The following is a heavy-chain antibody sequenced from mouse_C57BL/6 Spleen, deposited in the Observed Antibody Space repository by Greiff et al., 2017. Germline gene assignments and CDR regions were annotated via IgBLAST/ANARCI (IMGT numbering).Heavy chain of an antibody. D-gene: IGHD1-1*01. J-gene: IGHJ1*03. CDR3: ARSGRYYGSSHWYFDV. CDR1: GYTFTSYW. Sequence: VKLVESGAELAKPGASVKLSCKASGYTFTSYWMHWVKQRPGQGLEWIGYINPSSGYTKYNQKFKDKDTLTADKSSSTAYMQLSSLTYEDSAVYYCARSGRYYGSSHWYFDVWGTGTTVTVSS. V-gene: IGHV1-7*01. CDR2: INPSSGYT.